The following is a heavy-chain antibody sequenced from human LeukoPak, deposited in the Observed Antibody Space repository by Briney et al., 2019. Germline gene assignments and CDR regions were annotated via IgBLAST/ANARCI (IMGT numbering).Heavy chain of an antibody. CDR1: GGSISSYY. CDR2: IYYSGST. V-gene: IGHV4-39*07. Sequence: SETLSLTCTVSGGSISSYYWSWIRQPPGKGLEWIGSIYYSGSTYYNPSLKSRVTMSVDTSKNQFSLKLSSVTAADTAVYYCARGLDYYDSSGYSLGYWGQGTLVTVSS. J-gene: IGHJ4*02. CDR3: ARGLDYYDSSGYSLGY. D-gene: IGHD3-22*01.